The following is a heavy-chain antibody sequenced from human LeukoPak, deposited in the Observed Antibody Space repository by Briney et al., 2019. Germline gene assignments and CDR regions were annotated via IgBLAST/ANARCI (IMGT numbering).Heavy chain of an antibody. Sequence: PGGSLRLSCAASGFTFSGSAMHWVRQASRKGLEWVGRIRSKANSYATTYPASVKGRFTMSRDDSKNTAYLQMNSLKTEDTAVYYCTRADDFWSGYYSPYYFDYWGQGTLVTVSS. CDR1: GFTFSGSA. J-gene: IGHJ4*02. CDR3: TRADDFWSGYYSPYYFDY. D-gene: IGHD3-3*01. CDR2: IRSKANSYAT. V-gene: IGHV3-73*01.